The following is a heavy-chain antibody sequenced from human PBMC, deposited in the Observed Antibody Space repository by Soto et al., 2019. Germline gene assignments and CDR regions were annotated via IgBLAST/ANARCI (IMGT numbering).Heavy chain of an antibody. J-gene: IGHJ5*02. CDR2: IYYSGST. V-gene: IGHV4-39*01. CDR1: GGSISSSTYY. Sequence: PSETLSLTCTVSGGSISSSTYYWGWIRQPPGKGLEWIGTIYYSGSTSYNPSLKSRVTISIDTSKNQFSLKLSSVTAADTAVYYRARRGLPWRVNWFDPWGQGTLVTVSS. CDR3: ARRGLPWRVNWFDP. D-gene: IGHD1-26*01.